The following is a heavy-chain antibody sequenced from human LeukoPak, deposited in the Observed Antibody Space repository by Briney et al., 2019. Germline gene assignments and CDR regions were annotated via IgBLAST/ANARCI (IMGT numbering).Heavy chain of an antibody. J-gene: IGHJ4*02. V-gene: IGHV3-30*18. CDR1: GGSISSSN. CDR2: ISYDGSNK. D-gene: IGHD5-12*01. CDR3: AKSWGVATVRSDGYFDY. Sequence: TLSLTCAVSGGSISSSNWWSWVRQAPGKGLEWVALISYDGSNKFYADSVKGRFTISRDNSKNTLYLQMNSLRAEDTAVYYCAKSWGVATVRSDGYFDYWGQGTLVTVSS.